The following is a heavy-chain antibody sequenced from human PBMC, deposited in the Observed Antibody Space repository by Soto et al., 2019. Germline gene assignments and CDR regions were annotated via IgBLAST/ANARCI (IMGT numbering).Heavy chain of an antibody. CDR2: INHSGST. D-gene: IGHD6-13*01. V-gene: IGHV4-34*01. Sequence: SETLSLTCAVYGGSFSGYYWSWIRQPPGKGLEWIGEINHSGSTNYNPSLKSRVTISVDTSKNQFSLKLSSVTAADTAVYYCARLGSGYSSSWYYRDYWAREPWSPSPQ. J-gene: IGHJ4*02. CDR3: ARLGSGYSSSWYYRDY. CDR1: GGSFSGYY.